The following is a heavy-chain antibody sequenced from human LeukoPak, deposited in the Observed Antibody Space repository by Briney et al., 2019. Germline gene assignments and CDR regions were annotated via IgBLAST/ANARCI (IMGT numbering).Heavy chain of an antibody. V-gene: IGHV1-2*02. J-gene: IGHJ4*02. CDR3: TTSRYNFWSGFTY. CDR1: GYTFTGYY. CDR2: INPNSGGT. Sequence: ASVKVSCKASGYTFTGYYMHWVRQAPGQGLEWMGWINPNSGGTNYAQKFQGRVTMTRDTSISTAYMELSRLRSDDTAVYYCTTSRYNFWSGFTYWGQGTLVTVSS. D-gene: IGHD3-3*01.